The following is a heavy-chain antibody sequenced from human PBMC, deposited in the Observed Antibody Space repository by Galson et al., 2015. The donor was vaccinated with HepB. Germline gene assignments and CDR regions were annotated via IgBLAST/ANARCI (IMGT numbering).Heavy chain of an antibody. CDR3: ARLAGYSSGWYSFGEANLPRWYFDL. CDR2: IYPGDSDT. Sequence: QSGAEVKKPGESLKISCKGSGYSFTSYWIGWVRQMPGKGLEWMGIIYPGDSDTRYSPSFQGQVTISADKSISTAYLQWSSLKASDTAMYYCARLAGYSSGWYSFGEANLPRWYFDLWGRGTLVTVSS. D-gene: IGHD6-19*01. J-gene: IGHJ2*01. V-gene: IGHV5-51*03. CDR1: GYSFTSYW.